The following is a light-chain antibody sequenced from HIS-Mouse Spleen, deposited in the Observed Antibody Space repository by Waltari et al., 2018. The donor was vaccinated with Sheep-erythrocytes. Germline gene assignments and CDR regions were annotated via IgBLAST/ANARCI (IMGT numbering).Light chain of an antibody. CDR3: CSYAGSSTWV. Sequence: QSALTQPRSVSGSPGQSVTISCTGTSSDVGGYNYVSWYQQHPGKAPELMIYDVSKRPSGVPDRFSGYKSGNTASLTISGLQAEDEADYYCCSYAGSSTWVFGGGTKLTVL. J-gene: IGLJ3*02. V-gene: IGLV2-11*01. CDR2: DVS. CDR1: SSDVGGYNY.